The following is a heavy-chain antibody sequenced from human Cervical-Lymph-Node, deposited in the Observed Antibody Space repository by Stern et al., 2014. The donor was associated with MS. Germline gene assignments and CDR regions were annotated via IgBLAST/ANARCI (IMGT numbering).Heavy chain of an antibody. CDR1: GFTFNDYY. CDR2: ISSSGDSK. V-gene: IGHV3-11*01. Sequence: DQLVESGGGLVKPGGSLRLSCAASGFTFNDYYMSWIRQAPGKGLEWVSYISSSGDSKYYADSMKGRFTISRDNAKNSLYLQMNSLRVEDTAVYYCVRFDWLSGVGPWGQGTLVTGPS. CDR3: VRFDWLSGVGP. D-gene: IGHD3-9*01. J-gene: IGHJ5*02.